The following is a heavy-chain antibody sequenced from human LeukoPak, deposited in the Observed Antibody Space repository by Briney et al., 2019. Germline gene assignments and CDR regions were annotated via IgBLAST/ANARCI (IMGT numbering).Heavy chain of an antibody. CDR3: ARETMVRFDP. J-gene: IGHJ5*02. CDR1: AGSFSGYY. CDR2: IYYSGST. D-gene: IGHD3-10*01. Sequence: SETLSLTCAVYAGSFSGYYWSWIRQPAGKGLEWIGYIYYSGSTNYNPSLKSRVTISVDTSKNQFSLKLSSVTAAYTAVYYCARETMVRFDPWGQGTLVTVSS. V-gene: IGHV4-59*01.